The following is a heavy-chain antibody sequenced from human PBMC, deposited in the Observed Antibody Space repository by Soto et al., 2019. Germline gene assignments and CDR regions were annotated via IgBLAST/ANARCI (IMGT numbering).Heavy chain of an antibody. V-gene: IGHV6-1*01. CDR3: ARGEKYSRRIFDY. CDR1: GDSVSSNSSG. J-gene: IGHJ4*01. D-gene: IGHD1-26*01. Sequence: SHTLSLTYALTGDSVSSNSSGRSWVRQSPSRGLEWLGRTYYRSKWYYEYAVSVRGRITINPDTSKNQYSLQLNSVTPEDTAVYFCARGEKYSRRIFDYRDQGTMITV. CDR2: TYYRSKWYY.